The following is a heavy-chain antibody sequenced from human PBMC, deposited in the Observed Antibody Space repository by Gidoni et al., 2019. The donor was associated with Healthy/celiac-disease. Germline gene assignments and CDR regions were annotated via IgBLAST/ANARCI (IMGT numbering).Heavy chain of an antibody. D-gene: IGHD3-10*01. V-gene: IGHV2-26*01. CDR1: GFSLSNARMG. J-gene: IGHJ4*02. Sequence: QVTLKESGPVLVKPTENLTLTCTVSGFSLSNARMGVSWIRQPPGKALEWLAHIFSNDEKSYSTSLKSRLTISKDTSKSQVVLTMTNMDPVDTATYYCARILYGSGPDYWGQGTLVTVSS. CDR3: ARILYGSGPDY. CDR2: IFSNDEK.